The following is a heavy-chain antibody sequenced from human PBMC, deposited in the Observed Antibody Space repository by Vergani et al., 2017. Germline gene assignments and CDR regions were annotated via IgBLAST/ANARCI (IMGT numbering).Heavy chain of an antibody. J-gene: IGHJ6*02. Sequence: QVQLQQWGAGLLKPSETLSLTCAVYGGSFSGYYWSWIRQPPGKGLEWIGEINHSGSTNYNPSLKSRVTISVDTSKNQFSLKLSSVTAADTAVYYCARGPREYSSGWYYYYYGMDVWGQGTMVTVSS. D-gene: IGHD6-19*01. CDR3: ARGPREYSSGWYYYYYGMDV. CDR2: INHSGST. V-gene: IGHV4-34*01. CDR1: GGSFSGYY.